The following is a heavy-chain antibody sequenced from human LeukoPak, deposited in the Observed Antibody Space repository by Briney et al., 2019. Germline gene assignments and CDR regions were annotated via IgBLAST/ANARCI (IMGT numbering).Heavy chain of an antibody. D-gene: IGHD3-10*01. CDR1: GFTFSNYG. CDR2: ITSGVGIT. CDR3: AKGDYYDFDY. V-gene: IGHV3-23*01. Sequence: PGGSLRLSCAASGFTFSNYGMNWVRQAPGKGLEWVSIITSGVGITYYADSVKGRFTISRDNSKNALYLQMNSLRAEDTAVYYYAKGDYYDFDYWGQGTLVTVSS. J-gene: IGHJ4*02.